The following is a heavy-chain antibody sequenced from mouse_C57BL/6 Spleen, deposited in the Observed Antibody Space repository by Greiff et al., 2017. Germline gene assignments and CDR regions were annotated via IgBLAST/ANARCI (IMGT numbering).Heavy chain of an antibody. Sequence: DVHLVESGGGLVKPGGSLKLSCAASGFTFSDYGMHWVRQAPEKGLEWVAYISSGSSTIYYADPVKGRFTISRDNAKNTLFLQMTSLRSEDTAMYYCARRDYYGSTYYAMDYWGQGTSVTVSS. J-gene: IGHJ4*01. CDR2: ISSGSSTI. V-gene: IGHV5-17*01. CDR3: ARRDYYGSTYYAMDY. D-gene: IGHD1-1*01. CDR1: GFTFSDYG.